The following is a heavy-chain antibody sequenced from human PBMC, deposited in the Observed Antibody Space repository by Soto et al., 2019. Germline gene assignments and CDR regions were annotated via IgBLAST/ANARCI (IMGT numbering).Heavy chain of an antibody. CDR3: ARDGMDYDFWSGYSGTFDY. J-gene: IGHJ4*02. D-gene: IGHD3-3*01. CDR1: GGSISSYY. CDR2: IYTSGST. V-gene: IGHV4-4*07. Sequence: SETLSLTCTVSGGSISSYYWSWIRQPAGKGLEWIGRIYTSGSTNYNPSLKSRVTMSVDTSKNQFSLKLSSVTAADTAVHYCARDGMDYDFWSGYSGTFDYWGQGTLVTVSS.